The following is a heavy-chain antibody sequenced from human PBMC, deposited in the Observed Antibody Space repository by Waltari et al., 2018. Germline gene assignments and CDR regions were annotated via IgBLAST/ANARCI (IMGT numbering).Heavy chain of an antibody. D-gene: IGHD6-13*01. V-gene: IGHV3-48*04. CDR1: GFTFSNYS. CDR3: ARGHSSSHGAFDY. CDR2: ISSSNDTT. J-gene: IGHJ4*02. Sequence: EVQLVESGGGLVQPGGSLRLSCAASGFTFSNYSMNWVRQAPGKGLEWVSYISSSNDTTYYADSVKGRFTISRDNAKNSLYLQMNSLRAEDTAVYYCARGHSSSHGAFDYWGQGTLVTVSS.